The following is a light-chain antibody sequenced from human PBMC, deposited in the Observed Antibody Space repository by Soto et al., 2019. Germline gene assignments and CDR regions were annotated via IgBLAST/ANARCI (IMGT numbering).Light chain of an antibody. CDR1: QSVNNDY. V-gene: IGKV3-20*01. J-gene: IGKJ4*01. Sequence: ETVLTQSPGTLSLSPGERATLSCRATQSVNNDYLAWYQQRPGLAPRLLIFGASGRATGIPDRFSGSGSGTDFPLTLSRLEPEYFAIYDFQQYGTSPLTFGGGNKVEIK. CDR2: GAS. CDR3: QQYGTSPLT.